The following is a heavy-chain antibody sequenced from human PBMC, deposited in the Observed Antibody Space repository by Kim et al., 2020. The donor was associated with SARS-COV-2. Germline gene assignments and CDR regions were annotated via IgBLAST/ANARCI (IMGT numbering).Heavy chain of an antibody. Sequence: GGSLRLSCAASGFTFTNAWMNWVRQTSGKGLEWVGLIKPNADGGTTDYVAAVKGRFTISREDSENTVYLHMNSLKAEDTAVYYCTTGPRIALKWGQGTLVTVSS. J-gene: IGHJ4*02. D-gene: IGHD6-13*01. CDR2: IKPNADGGTT. CDR3: TTGPRIALK. CDR1: GFTFTNAW. V-gene: IGHV3-15*01.